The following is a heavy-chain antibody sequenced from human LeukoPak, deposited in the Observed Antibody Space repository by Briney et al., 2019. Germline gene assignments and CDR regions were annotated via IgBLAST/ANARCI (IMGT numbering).Heavy chain of an antibody. CDR1: GYTFTSYD. CDR2: MSPNSGDT. CDR3: ARYAPPSWIQLWSDAFDI. J-gene: IGHJ3*02. V-gene: IGHV1-8*01. Sequence: ASVKVSCKASGYTFTSYDFNWVRQATGQRPEWMGWMSPNSGDTGYAQKFQDRVTMTRNTSISTAYMELSSLRSEDTAVYYCARYAPPSWIQLWSDAFDIWGQGTMVTVSS. D-gene: IGHD5-18*01.